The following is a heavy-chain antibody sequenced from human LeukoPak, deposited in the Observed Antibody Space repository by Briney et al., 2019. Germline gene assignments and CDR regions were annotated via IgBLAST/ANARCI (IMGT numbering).Heavy chain of an antibody. V-gene: IGHV4-39*01. Sequence: SQTLSLTCAVSGGSISSSSYSWGWIRQPPGKGLEWIGSIYYSGSTYYNPSLKSRVTISVDTSKNQFSLKLSSVTAADTAVYYCARRDRAIDEDDRYFDYWGQGTLVTVSS. J-gene: IGHJ4*02. D-gene: IGHD3-3*01. CDR2: IYYSGST. CDR1: GGSISSSSYS. CDR3: ARRDRAIDEDDRYFDY.